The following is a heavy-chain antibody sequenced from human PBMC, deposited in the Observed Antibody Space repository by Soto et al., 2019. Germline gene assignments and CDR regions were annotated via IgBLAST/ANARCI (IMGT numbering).Heavy chain of an antibody. D-gene: IGHD4-17*01. V-gene: IGHV1-46*01. J-gene: IGHJ4*02. CDR3: GRADGGIPIDY. CDR2: INPSGGST. Sequence: QVQLVQSGAEVKKPGASVKVSCKASGYTFSSYYINWVRQAPGQGLEWMGIINPSGGSTSYAQKFRGRVTMTGDTSTSTVDMGLSSLVFEDTAVFYGGRADGGIPIDYWGQGTLVTVSS. CDR1: GYTFSSYY.